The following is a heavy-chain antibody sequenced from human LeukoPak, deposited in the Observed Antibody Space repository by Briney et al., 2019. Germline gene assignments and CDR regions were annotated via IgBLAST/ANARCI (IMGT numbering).Heavy chain of an antibody. V-gene: IGHV4-30-4*01. CDR3: ARGTTMVRGVRFDP. CDR2: IYYNGNT. D-gene: IGHD3-10*01. Sequence: SETLSLTCTVSGGWGGDYYWSWIRQPPGKGLEWIGYIYYNGNTFYTPSLKSRVTISFDASKNQFSLKLSSVTAADTAVYYCARGTTMVRGVRFDPWGQGTLVTVSS. J-gene: IGHJ5*02. CDR1: GGWGGDYY.